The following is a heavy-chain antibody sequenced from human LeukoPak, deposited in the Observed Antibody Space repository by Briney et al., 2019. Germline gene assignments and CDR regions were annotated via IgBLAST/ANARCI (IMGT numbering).Heavy chain of an antibody. Sequence: ASVKVSCKTSGYTFSGHYMHWVRQAPGQGLEWMGWINPNIGGTNYAQRFQGRVTMTIDTSISSAYMDLSGLKSDDTAVYYCARAVGHYTTTSCLEATVNYAFDIWGQGTMVSVSS. CDR1: GYTFSGHY. CDR2: INPNIGGT. CDR3: ARAVGHYTTTSCLEATVNYAFDI. J-gene: IGHJ3*02. V-gene: IGHV1-2*02. D-gene: IGHD2-2*01.